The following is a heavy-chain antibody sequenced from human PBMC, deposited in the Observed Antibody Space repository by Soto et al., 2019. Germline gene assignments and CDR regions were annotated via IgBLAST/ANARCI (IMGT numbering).Heavy chain of an antibody. V-gene: IGHV3-7*01. CDR1: GFTFTGYW. J-gene: IGHJ3*02. CDR2: IKQDGSEK. D-gene: IGHD2-15*01. Sequence: PGGSLRLSCAASGFTFTGYWMSWVRQAPGKGLEWVANIKQDGSEKYYVDSVKGRFTISRDNAKNSLYLQMNSLRAEDTAVYYCARGYCSGGSCYSGLSAFDIWGQGTVVTVSS. CDR3: ARGYCSGGSCYSGLSAFDI.